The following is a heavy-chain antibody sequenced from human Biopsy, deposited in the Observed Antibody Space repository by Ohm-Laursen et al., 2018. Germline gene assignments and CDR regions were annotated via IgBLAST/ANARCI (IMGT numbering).Heavy chain of an antibody. Sequence: SETLSLTWTVSGDSISTSTTYYWAWLRQPPGKGLEWIGSIYNSETTFYNPSLKSRVAISVDTSTNQFSLKVSSVTAADTALYYCARHPTGFWFDPWGHGTLVTGSS. CDR1: GDSISTSTTYY. CDR2: IYNSETT. V-gene: IGHV4-39*01. CDR3: ARHPTGFWFDP. J-gene: IGHJ5*02.